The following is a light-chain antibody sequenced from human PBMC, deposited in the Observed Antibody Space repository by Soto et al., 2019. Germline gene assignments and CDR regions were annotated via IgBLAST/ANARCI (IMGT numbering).Light chain of an antibody. CDR2: GAS. V-gene: IGKV3-20*01. J-gene: IGKJ1*01. CDR1: QSVSSSY. CDR3: QQYGSSPGT. Sequence: DIVLTQSPGTLSLSPGERATLSCRASQSVSSSYLAWYQQKPGQAPRLLIYGASSRATGIPDRFSGSGPGTDFTLTISRLEPEDFAVYYCQQYGSSPGTFGQGTKVEIK.